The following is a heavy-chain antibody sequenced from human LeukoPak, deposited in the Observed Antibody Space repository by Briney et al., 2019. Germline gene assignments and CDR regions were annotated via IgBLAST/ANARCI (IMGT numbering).Heavy chain of an antibody. CDR2: INPSGGST. Sequence: ASVKVSCKASGYTFTGHYMHWVRQAPGQGLEWMGIINPSGGSTSYAQKFQGRVTMTRDTSTSTVYMELSSLGSEDTAVYYCARDVFWSGEIDYWGQGTLVTVSS. CDR1: GYTFTGHY. V-gene: IGHV1-46*03. J-gene: IGHJ4*02. D-gene: IGHD3-3*01. CDR3: ARDVFWSGEIDY.